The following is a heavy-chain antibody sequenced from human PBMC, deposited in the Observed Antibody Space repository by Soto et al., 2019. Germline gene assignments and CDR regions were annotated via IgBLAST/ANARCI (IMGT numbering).Heavy chain of an antibody. V-gene: IGHV4-34*01. CDR3: ARGKMGIAVAGKVMDV. Sequence: QVQLQQWGAGLLKPSETLSLTCAVYGGSFSGYYWSWIRQPPGKGLEWIGEINHSGSTNYNPSLRSRVTISVDTSKNQFSLKLSSVTDADTAVYYCARGKMGIAVAGKVMDVWGQGTTVTVSS. J-gene: IGHJ6*02. D-gene: IGHD6-19*01. CDR2: INHSGST. CDR1: GGSFSGYY.